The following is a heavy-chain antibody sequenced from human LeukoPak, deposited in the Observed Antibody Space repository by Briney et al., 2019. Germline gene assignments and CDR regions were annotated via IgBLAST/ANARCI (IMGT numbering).Heavy chain of an antibody. CDR3: ASERNWAYWYFDL. D-gene: IGHD7-27*01. V-gene: IGHV4-39*01. CDR2: IYYSGST. J-gene: IGHJ2*01. Sequence: SETLSLTCTVSGRSISSSSYYWGWIRQPPGKGLEWIGSIYYSGSTYSNPSLKSRVTISVDTSKNQFSLKLSSVTAADTAVYYCASERNWAYWYFDLWGRGTLVTVSS. CDR1: GRSISSSSYY.